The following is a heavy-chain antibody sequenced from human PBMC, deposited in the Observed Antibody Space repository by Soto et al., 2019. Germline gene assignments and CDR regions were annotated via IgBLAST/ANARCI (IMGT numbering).Heavy chain of an antibody. Sequence: PSETLSITCAVYGGSFSGYYWSWIRQPPGKGLEWIGEINHSGSTNYNPSLKGRVTISVDTSKNQFSLKLSSVTAADTAVYYCARQYIVVVPGAYDYWGQGTLVTVSS. V-gene: IGHV4-34*01. CDR1: GGSFSGYY. D-gene: IGHD2-2*01. CDR3: ARQYIVVVPGAYDY. CDR2: INHSGST. J-gene: IGHJ4*02.